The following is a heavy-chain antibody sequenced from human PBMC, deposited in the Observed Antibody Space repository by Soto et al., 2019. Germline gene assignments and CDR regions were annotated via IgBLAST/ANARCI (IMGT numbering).Heavy chain of an antibody. CDR2: INPNSGGT. CDR1: GYTFTGYQ. V-gene: IGHV1-2*02. D-gene: IGHD1-1*01. J-gene: IGHJ4*02. CDR3: ARGRTIVSPGN. Sequence: QVQLVQSGAEVKKPGASVKVSCKASGYTFTGYQIHWVRQAPGQGLQWMGWINPNSGGTNFAQTFQGRVTMTRDTSISTAYMELNGLTSDDTAVYYCARGRTIVSPGNWGQGTLVSVSS.